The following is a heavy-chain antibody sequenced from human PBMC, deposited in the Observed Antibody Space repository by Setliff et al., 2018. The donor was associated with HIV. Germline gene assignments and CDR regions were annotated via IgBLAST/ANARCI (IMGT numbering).Heavy chain of an antibody. J-gene: IGHJ3*02. D-gene: IGHD3-10*01. CDR1: GYSISNDYY. CDR2: ISYRGRT. CDR3: AISTSGVSGSYPAHAFDI. Sequence: SETLSLTCAVSGYSISNDYYWGWIRQPPGKGPEWIGSISYRGRTYYNPALKSRLSISVDTSKNQLSLKLSSVTAADTAVYYCAISTSGVSGSYPAHAFDIWGQGTMVTVSS. V-gene: IGHV4-38-2*01.